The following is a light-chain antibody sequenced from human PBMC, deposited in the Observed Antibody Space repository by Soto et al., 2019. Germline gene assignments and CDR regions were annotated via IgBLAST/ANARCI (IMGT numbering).Light chain of an antibody. V-gene: IGKV3-15*01. Sequence: EILMPQPPATPSASPGERATVSCRASQSVSSHLAWYQHRPGQPPRLLFYDASTRATGIPARFSGSGSWTECTLTISRLQPEDVVVDDCQHCHGWPITFGQGTRLEI. CDR3: QHCHGWPIT. CDR2: DAS. J-gene: IGKJ5*01. CDR1: QSVSSH.